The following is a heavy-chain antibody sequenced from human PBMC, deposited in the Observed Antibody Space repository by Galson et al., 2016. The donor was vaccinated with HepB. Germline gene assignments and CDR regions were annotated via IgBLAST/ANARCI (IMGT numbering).Heavy chain of an antibody. CDR3: AKTMGQDFFDY. Sequence: SLRLSCAASGFIFSNHAMSWVRQAPGKGLEWVSGISGRGGSTYYADSVKGRFTISRDISKNTVYVQMNSLRGEDTAVYYCAKTMGQDFFDYWGQGTLVTVSS. D-gene: IGHD3-16*01. CDR2: ISGRGGST. CDR1: GFIFSNHA. V-gene: IGHV3-23*01. J-gene: IGHJ4*02.